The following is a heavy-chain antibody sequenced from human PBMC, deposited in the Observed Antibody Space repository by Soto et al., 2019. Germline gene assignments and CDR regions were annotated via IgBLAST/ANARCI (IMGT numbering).Heavy chain of an antibody. CDR3: ATAFPSHLAY. J-gene: IGHJ4*02. CDR1: GFSFSSYG. CDR2: IWYDGSNT. V-gene: IGHV3-33*01. D-gene: IGHD2-21*02. Sequence: GGSLRLSCAASGFSFSSYGMHWVRQAPGKGLEWVALIWYDGSNTYYADSVNDRFTVSRDNSNNTLFLQMDNLRAEDTAVYYCATAFPSHLAYWGQGILVTVSS.